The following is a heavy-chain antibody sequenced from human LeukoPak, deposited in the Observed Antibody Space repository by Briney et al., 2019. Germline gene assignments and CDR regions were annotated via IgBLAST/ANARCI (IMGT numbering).Heavy chain of an antibody. Sequence: ASVKVSCKASGYTFTSYYMHWVRQAPGQGLEWMGIINPSGGSTSYAQKFQGRVTMTRDTSTSTVYMELSSLRSEDTAVYYCAREGIAVAGILDYFDYWGRRSLVTVSS. D-gene: IGHD6-19*01. CDR1: GYTFTSYY. J-gene: IGHJ4*02. CDR2: INPSGGST. CDR3: AREGIAVAGILDYFDY. V-gene: IGHV1-46*01.